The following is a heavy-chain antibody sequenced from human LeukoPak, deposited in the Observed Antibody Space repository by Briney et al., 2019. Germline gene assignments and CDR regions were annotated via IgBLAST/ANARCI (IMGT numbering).Heavy chain of an antibody. V-gene: IGHV1-8*02. CDR2: MNPNSGNT. D-gene: IGHD6-13*01. J-gene: IGHJ6*03. CDR1: GYTFTSYY. CDR3: ARGLEYSSSWGYYYYYYMDV. Sequence: GASVKVSCKASGYTFTSYYMHWVRQATGQGLEWMGWMNPNSGNTGYAQKFQGRVTMTRNTSISTAYMELSSLRSEDTAVYYCARGLEYSSSWGYYYYYYMDVWGKGTTVTISS.